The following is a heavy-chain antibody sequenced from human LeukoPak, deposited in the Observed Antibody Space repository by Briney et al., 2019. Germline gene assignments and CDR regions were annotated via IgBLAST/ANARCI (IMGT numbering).Heavy chain of an antibody. Sequence: PGGSLRLSCAASGFTFGSYWMSWVRQAPGKGLEWVANIKQDGSEKYYVDSVKGRFTISRDNAKNSLYLQMNSLRAEDTAVYYCARARYYGSGSPVTWGQGTLVTVSS. V-gene: IGHV3-7*01. CDR3: ARARYYGSGSPVT. CDR2: IKQDGSEK. J-gene: IGHJ5*02. CDR1: GFTFGSYW. D-gene: IGHD3-10*01.